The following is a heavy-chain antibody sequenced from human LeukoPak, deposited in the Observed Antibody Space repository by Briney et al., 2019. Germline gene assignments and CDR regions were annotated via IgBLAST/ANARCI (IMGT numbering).Heavy chain of an antibody. D-gene: IGHD3-10*01. J-gene: IGHJ4*02. CDR2: INRGGST. V-gene: IGHV4-34*01. Sequence: SETLSLTCSVSGGSISSLYWSWIRQPPGKGLEWIGEINRGGSTNYNPSLKSRVTMSVDTSKNQFSLKATSVTAADTAVYYCARGYASGSYYHYWGQGTLVTVSS. CDR3: ARGYASGSYYHY. CDR1: GGSISSLY.